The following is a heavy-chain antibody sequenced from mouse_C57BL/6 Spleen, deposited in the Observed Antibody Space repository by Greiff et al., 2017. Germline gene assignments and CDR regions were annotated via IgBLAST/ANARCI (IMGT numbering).Heavy chain of an antibody. CDR1: GYTFTDYY. V-gene: IGHV1-19*01. J-gene: IGHJ3*01. Sequence: VQLKESGPVLVKPGASVKMSCKASGYTFTDYYMNWVKQSHGKSLEWIGVINPYNGGTSYNQKFKGKATLTVDKSSSTAYMELNSLTSEDSAVYYCARGDSSGPFAYWGQGTLVTVSA. D-gene: IGHD3-2*02. CDR2: INPYNGGT. CDR3: ARGDSSGPFAY.